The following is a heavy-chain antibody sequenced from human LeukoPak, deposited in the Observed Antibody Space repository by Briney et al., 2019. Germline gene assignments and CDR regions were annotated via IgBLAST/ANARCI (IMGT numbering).Heavy chain of an antibody. CDR2: IKQDGSEK. D-gene: IGHD5-24*01. CDR1: GFTFNNYY. Sequence: GGSLRLSCAASGFTFNNYYMTWVRQAPGKGLEWVANIKQDGSEKYYVDSVKGRFTISRDNAKNSLYLQMNSLRAEDTAVYYCARSMEMDAFDYWGQGTLVTVSS. V-gene: IGHV3-7*01. J-gene: IGHJ4*02. CDR3: ARSMEMDAFDY.